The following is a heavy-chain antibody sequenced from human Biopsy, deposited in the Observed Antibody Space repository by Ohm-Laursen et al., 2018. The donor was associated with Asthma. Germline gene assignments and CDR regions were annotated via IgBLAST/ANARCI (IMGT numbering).Heavy chain of an antibody. CDR3: AKDTEGRYDFWSGLSYNYYGMDV. J-gene: IGHJ6*02. Sequence: SLRLSCAASGFTFSSYGMYWVRQAPGEGLEWVAVISYDGSNKYYADSVKGRFTTSRDNSKNTLYLQMNSLRAEDTAVYYCAKDTEGRYDFWSGLSYNYYGMDVWGQGTTVTVSS. CDR2: ISYDGSNK. CDR1: GFTFSSYG. D-gene: IGHD3-3*01. V-gene: IGHV3-30*18.